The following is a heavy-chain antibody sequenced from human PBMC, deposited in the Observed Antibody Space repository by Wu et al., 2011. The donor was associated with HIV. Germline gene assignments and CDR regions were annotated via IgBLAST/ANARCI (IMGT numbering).Heavy chain of an antibody. J-gene: IGHJ6*02. D-gene: IGHD3-22*01. V-gene: IGHV3-48*03. CDR1: GFTFSSYE. CDR2: ISSSGSTI. CDR3: ASTPGYSLYDSSGYSYGMDV. Sequence: VQLVESGGGLVQPGGSLRLSCAASGFTFSSYEMNWVRQAPGKGLEWVSYISSSGSTIYYADSVKGRFTISRDNAKNSLYLQMNSLRAEDTAVYYCASTPGYSLYDSSGYSYGMDVWGQGTTVTVSS.